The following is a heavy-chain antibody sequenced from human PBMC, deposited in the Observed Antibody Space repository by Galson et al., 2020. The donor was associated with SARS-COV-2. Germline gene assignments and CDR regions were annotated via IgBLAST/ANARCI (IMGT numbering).Heavy chain of an antibody. CDR2: IVVGSGNT. CDR3: APHSRRHSSGWWEIEYYYYGMDV. V-gene: IGHV1-58*01. CDR1: GFTFTSSA. J-gene: IGHJ6*02. Sequence: SVKVSCKASGFTFTSSAVQWVRQARGQRLEWIGWIVVGSGNTNYAQKFQERVTITRDMSTSTAYMELSSLRSKEQAVYYCAPHSRRHSSGWWEIEYYYYGMDVWGQGTKVTVSS. D-gene: IGHD6-19*01.